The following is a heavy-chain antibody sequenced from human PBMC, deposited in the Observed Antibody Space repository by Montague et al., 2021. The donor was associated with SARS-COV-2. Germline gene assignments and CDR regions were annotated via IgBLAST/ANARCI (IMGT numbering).Heavy chain of an antibody. CDR1: GGSITESS. V-gene: IGHV4-34*01. CDR3: ARVNKGYYQYPGGLSWFDP. J-gene: IGHJ5*01. CDR2: VDPRGGA. D-gene: IGHD3-10*01. Sequence: SETLSLTCAVYGGSITESSRTWIRQVPGKGLEWLGEVDPRGGATHRPSLRDRLTVSVDRPKNQVSLSLTSVNAADTAVYFCARVNKGYYQYPGGLSWFDPWGQGTLVIVST.